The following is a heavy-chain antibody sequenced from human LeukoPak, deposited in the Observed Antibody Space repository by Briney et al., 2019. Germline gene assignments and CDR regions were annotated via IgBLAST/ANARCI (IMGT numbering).Heavy chain of an antibody. J-gene: IGHJ4*02. D-gene: IGHD1-26*01. V-gene: IGHV3-48*03. CDR1: WFTFRSYE. Sequence: PGGSLRLSCAASWFTFRSYEMSGVRQAPGKGLEWVSYISSSGTTIYYADSVKGRFTNSRDNAKNSLFLQVNSLIAKYAAVYYCARSSGTYHFDYWGQGTLVTVSS. CDR2: ISSSGTTI. CDR3: ARSSGTYHFDY.